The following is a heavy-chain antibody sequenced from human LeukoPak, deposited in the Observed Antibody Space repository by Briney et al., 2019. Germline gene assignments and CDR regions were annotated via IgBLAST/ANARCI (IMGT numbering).Heavy chain of an antibody. Sequence: ASVKVSCKASGYTFTGYYMHWVRRAPGQGLEWIGWINPNSGGTNYAQKFQGRVTMTRDTSISTAYMELSRLRSDDTAVYYCARAAAGRNLYFDYWGQGTLVTVSS. CDR2: INPNSGGT. D-gene: IGHD6-13*01. CDR1: GYTFTGYY. V-gene: IGHV1-2*02. J-gene: IGHJ4*02. CDR3: ARAAAGRNLYFDY.